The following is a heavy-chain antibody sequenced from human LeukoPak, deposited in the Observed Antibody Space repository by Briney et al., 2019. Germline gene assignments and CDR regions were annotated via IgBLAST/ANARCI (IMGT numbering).Heavy chain of an antibody. V-gene: IGHV4-59*08. Sequence: SETLSLTCTVSGGSISSFYWNWIRQPPGKGLEWIGYIYYSGSTNYNPSLKSRVTISIDTSKNQFSLKLSSVTAADTAVYYCARQSESSGWYVGYYFDYWGQGTLVTVSS. CDR2: IYYSGST. J-gene: IGHJ4*02. CDR1: GGSISSFY. CDR3: ARQSESSGWYVGYYFDY. D-gene: IGHD6-19*01.